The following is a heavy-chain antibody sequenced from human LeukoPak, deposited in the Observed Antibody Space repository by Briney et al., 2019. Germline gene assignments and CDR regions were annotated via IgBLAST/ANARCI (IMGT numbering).Heavy chain of an antibody. Sequence: SETLSLTCTVSGGSISSYYWSWIRQPPEKGLEWIGYIYYSGSTNYNPSLKSRVTISVDTSKNQFSLKLSSVTAADTAVYYCARAGAAAGSLDYWGQGTLVTVSS. CDR3: ARAGAAAGSLDY. D-gene: IGHD6-13*01. J-gene: IGHJ4*02. CDR1: GGSISSYY. V-gene: IGHV4-59*01. CDR2: IYYSGST.